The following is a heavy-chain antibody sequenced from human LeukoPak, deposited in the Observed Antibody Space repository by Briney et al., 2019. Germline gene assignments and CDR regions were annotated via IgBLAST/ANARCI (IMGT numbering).Heavy chain of an antibody. CDR3: AKDTTTVTSRGDY. J-gene: IGHJ4*02. CDR1: GFIFSSYG. CDR2: IRYDGSDK. Sequence: HPGGSLRLSCAASGFIFSSYGMHWVRQAPGKGLEWVAFIRYDGSDKYYADSVKGRFTISRDSSNNTLYLQMNSLRAEDTAVYYCAKDTTTVTSRGDYWGQGTLVTVSS. V-gene: IGHV3-30*02. D-gene: IGHD4-17*01.